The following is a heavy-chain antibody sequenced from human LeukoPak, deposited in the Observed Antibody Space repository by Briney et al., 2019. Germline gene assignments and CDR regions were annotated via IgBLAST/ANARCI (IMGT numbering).Heavy chain of an antibody. J-gene: IGHJ4*02. CDR1: GFTFSSYA. V-gene: IGHV3-30-3*01. D-gene: IGHD3-22*01. CDR3: AGNTYYYDSSGLN. CDR2: ISYDGSNK. Sequence: PGGSLRFSCAASGFTFSSYAMHWVRQATGKGLEWVAVISYDGSNKYYADSVKGRFTISRDNSKNTLYLQMNSLRAEDTAVYYCAGNTYYYDSSGLNWGQGTLVTVSS.